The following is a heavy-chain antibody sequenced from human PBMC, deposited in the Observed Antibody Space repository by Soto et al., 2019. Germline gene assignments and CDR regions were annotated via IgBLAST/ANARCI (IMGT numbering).Heavy chain of an antibody. V-gene: IGHV5-51*01. Sequence: GESLKISCKGSGYSFTSYWIGWVRQMPGKGLEWMGIIYPGDSDTRYSPSFQGQVTISADKSISTAYLQWSSLKASDTAMYYCAGGGVRGVITRTRPYYGVDGCGQGPTVTVSS. D-gene: IGHD3-10*01. CDR2: IYPGDSDT. CDR1: GYSFTSYW. CDR3: AGGGVRGVITRTRPYYGVDG. J-gene: IGHJ6*01.